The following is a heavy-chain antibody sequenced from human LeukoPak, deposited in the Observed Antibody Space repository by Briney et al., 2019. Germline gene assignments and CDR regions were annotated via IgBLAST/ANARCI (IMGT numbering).Heavy chain of an antibody. Sequence: PSGTLSLTCTVSGGSISSYYWSWIRQPAGKGLEWIGRIYTSGSTNYNPSLKSRVTMSVDTSKNQFSLKLSSVTAADTAVYYCARDLLGGSSSSPFDYWGQGTLVTVSS. D-gene: IGHD6-6*01. J-gene: IGHJ4*02. V-gene: IGHV4-4*07. CDR3: ARDLLGGSSSSPFDY. CDR1: GGSISSYY. CDR2: IYTSGST.